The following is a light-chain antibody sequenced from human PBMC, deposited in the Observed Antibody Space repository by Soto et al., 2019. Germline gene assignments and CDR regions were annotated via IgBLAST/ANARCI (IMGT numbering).Light chain of an antibody. CDR1: QSVSSNY. V-gene: IGKV3-20*01. J-gene: IGKJ1*01. CDR2: AAS. CDR3: QQYGSSPGT. Sequence: EIVLTQSPGTLSLSPVESATLSCRASQSVSSNYLAWYQQRPGQAPRLLIYAASSRATGIPDRFSGSGSGTDFTLTISRLEPEDFAVYYCQQYGSSPGTFGQGTKVDIK.